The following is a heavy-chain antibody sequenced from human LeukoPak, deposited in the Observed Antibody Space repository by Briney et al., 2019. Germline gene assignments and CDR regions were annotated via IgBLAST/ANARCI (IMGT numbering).Heavy chain of an antibody. V-gene: IGHV4-59*01. J-gene: IGHJ6*03. D-gene: IGHD3-22*01. CDR2: IYYSGST. CDR3: ARVSDYYDSSGYYVNNYYYYYMDV. CDR1: GGSISSYY. Sequence: PSETLSLTCTVSGGSISSYYWSWIRQPPGKGLEWIGYIYYSGSTNYNPSLKSRVTISVDTSKNQFSLKLSSVTAADTAVYYCARVSDYYDSSGYYVNNYYYYYMDVWGKGTTVTVSS.